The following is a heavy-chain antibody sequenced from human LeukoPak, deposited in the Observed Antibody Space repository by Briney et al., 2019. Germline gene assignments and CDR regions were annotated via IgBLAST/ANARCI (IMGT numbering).Heavy chain of an antibody. V-gene: IGHV3-48*01. CDR1: GFTFSSYS. D-gene: IGHD3-10*01. CDR2: ISSSSSTI. Sequence: PGRSLRLSCAASGFTFSSYSMNWVRQAPGKGLEWVSYISSSSSTIYYADSVKGRFTISRDNSENTLYLEMNSPRRDDTAVYFCARGAYYGSGSYLNHWGQGTLVTVSS. J-gene: IGHJ5*02. CDR3: ARGAYYGSGSYLNH.